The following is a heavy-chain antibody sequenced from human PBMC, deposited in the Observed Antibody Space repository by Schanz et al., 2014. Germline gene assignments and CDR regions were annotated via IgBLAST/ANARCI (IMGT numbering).Heavy chain of an antibody. CDR2: INPSGGST. CDR1: GGTFSSYT. J-gene: IGHJ4*02. Sequence: QLQLVQSGAEVKKPGSSVKVSCKLSGGTFSSYTISWVRQAPGQGLEWMGIINPSGGSTRYGQKFQGRLTMTRDTSTSTAYMDVSSLRSEDTAVYYCASSGAGYSSSWDFDYWGQGTLVTVSS. V-gene: IGHV1-46*01. CDR3: ASSGAGYSSSWDFDY. D-gene: IGHD6-13*01.